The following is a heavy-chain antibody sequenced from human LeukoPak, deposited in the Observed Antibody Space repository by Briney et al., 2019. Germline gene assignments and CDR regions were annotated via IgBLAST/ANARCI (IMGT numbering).Heavy chain of an antibody. CDR3: ARDTEMYYYESSVYYDDY. V-gene: IGHV3-30*04. CDR1: GFTFSSYA. Sequence: GGSLRLSCAASGFTFSSYAMHGVRQAPGKGLEWVAVISYDGSNKYYADSVKGRFTISRDNSKHTLYLQMNSLRFDDTAVYYCARDTEMYYYESSVYYDDYWGQGTLVTVSS. J-gene: IGHJ4*02. D-gene: IGHD3-22*01. CDR2: ISYDGSNK.